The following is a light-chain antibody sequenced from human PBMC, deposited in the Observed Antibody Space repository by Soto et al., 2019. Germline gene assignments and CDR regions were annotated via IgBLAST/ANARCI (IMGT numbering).Light chain of an antibody. V-gene: IGKV3-11*01. J-gene: IGKJ1*01. CDR1: QSVSSF. Sequence: EIVLTQSPATLSLSPGERATLSCRASQSVSSFLAWYQQKPGQAPRLLIYAASSRAAGIPARFSGTGSGTDFTLTISSLEPEDFAVYYCQQRSSWWTFGQGTKVEIK. CDR3: QQRSSWWT. CDR2: AAS.